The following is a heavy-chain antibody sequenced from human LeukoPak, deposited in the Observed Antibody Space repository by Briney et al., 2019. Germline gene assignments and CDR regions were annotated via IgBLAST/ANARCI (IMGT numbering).Heavy chain of an antibody. Sequence: SETLSLTCTVSGGSISSYYWGWIRQPPGKGLEWIGSIYHSGSTYYNPSLKSRVTISVDTSKNQFSLKLSSVTAADTAVYYCARGRNGYYDSSGYHDYWGQGTPVTVSS. CDR2: IYHSGST. CDR1: GGSISSYY. J-gene: IGHJ4*02. D-gene: IGHD3-22*01. V-gene: IGHV4-38-2*02. CDR3: ARGRNGYYDSSGYHDY.